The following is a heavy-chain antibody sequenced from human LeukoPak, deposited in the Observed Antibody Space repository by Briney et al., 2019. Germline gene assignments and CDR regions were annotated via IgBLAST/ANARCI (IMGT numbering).Heavy chain of an antibody. J-gene: IGHJ5*02. CDR1: GGSISSYY. CDR3: ARVGIAAAGSYARGWFDP. CDR2: IYTSGST. V-gene: IGHV4-4*07. Sequence: PSETLSLTCTVSGGSISSYYWSWIRQPAGKGLEWIGRIYTSGSTNYNPSLKSRVTMPVDTSKNQFSLKLSSVTAADTAVYYCARVGIAAAGSYARGWFDPWGQGTLVTVSS. D-gene: IGHD6-13*01.